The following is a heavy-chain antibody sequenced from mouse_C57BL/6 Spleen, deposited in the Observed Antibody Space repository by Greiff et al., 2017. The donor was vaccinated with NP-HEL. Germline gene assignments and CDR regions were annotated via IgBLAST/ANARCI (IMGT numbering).Heavy chain of an antibody. CDR3: ARSSKLGVIDY. J-gene: IGHJ2*01. Sequence: VKLKKSGPGLVQPSQSLSITCTVSGFSFTSYGVHWVRQSPGKGLEWLGVIWSGGSTDYNAAFISRLSISNDNSKSQVYFKMNSLQADDTAIYYCARSSKLGVIDYWGQGTTLTVSS. CDR2: IWSGGST. V-gene: IGHV2-2*01. CDR1: GFSFTSYG. D-gene: IGHD4-1*01.